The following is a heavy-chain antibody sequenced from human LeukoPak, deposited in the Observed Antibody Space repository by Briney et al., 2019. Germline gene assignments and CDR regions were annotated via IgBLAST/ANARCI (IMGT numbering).Heavy chain of an antibody. D-gene: IGHD3-10*01. CDR3: ARNRADGTGTYSQKNPLNFDA. Sequence: PSETLSLTCAVYSGSFSGYYWSWIRQSPGKGLEWIGEINDSGSTNYNPSLKSRITVSVDTSKNQFSLKLRSVTAADTAMYYCARNRADGTGTYSQKNPLNFDAWGQGTLVTVSS. V-gene: IGHV4-34*01. J-gene: IGHJ4*02. CDR2: INDSGST. CDR1: SGSFSGYY.